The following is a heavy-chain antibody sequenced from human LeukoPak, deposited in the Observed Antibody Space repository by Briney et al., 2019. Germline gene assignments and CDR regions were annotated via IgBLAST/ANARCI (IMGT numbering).Heavy chain of an antibody. CDR2: IKIDGSDK. CDR3: ARPLAVGGYWYFDH. D-gene: IGHD6-19*01. CDR1: GFTFSNYW. Sequence: GGSLRLSCAASGFTFSNYWMTWIRQALGRGPEWVANIKIDGSDKYYLESVKGRFTISRDNAKNALYLQMNSLRAEDTALYYCARPLAVGGYWYFDHWGRGTLVTVSS. V-gene: IGHV3-7*01. J-gene: IGHJ2*01.